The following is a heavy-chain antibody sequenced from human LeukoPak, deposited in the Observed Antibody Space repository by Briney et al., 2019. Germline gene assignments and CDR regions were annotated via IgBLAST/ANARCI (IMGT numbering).Heavy chain of an antibody. V-gene: IGHV3-23*01. CDR2: ISGSGGST. Sequence: PGGSLRLSCAASGFTFSNYAMNWVRQAPGKGLEWVSAISGSGGSTYYADSVKGRFTISRDNSKNTLYPQMNSLRAEDTAVYYCATPPSTVPRGKFDYWGQGTLVTVSS. CDR3: ATPPSTVPRGKFDY. CDR1: GFTFSNYA. D-gene: IGHD4-17*01. J-gene: IGHJ4*02.